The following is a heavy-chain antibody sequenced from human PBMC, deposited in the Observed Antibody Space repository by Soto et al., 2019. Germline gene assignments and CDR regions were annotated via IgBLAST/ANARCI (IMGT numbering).Heavy chain of an antibody. Sequence: QVQLVESGGGVVQPGRSLRLSCAASGFTFSSYGMHWVRQAPGKGLEWVAVISYDGSNKYYADSVKGRFTISRDNSKNTLYLQMNSLRAEDTAVYYCAKDGLEGDGTTDYYYYYGMDVWGQGTTVTVSS. CDR1: GFTFSSYG. D-gene: IGHD1-7*01. CDR3: AKDGLEGDGTTDYYYYYGMDV. V-gene: IGHV3-30*18. J-gene: IGHJ6*02. CDR2: ISYDGSNK.